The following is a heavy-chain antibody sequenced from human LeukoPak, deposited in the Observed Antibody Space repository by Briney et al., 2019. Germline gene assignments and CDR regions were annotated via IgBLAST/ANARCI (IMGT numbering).Heavy chain of an antibody. V-gene: IGHV1-2*02. CDR1: GYTFTGYY. Sequence: ASVKVSCKASGYTFTGYYMHCVRQAPGQGREWRVWINPNSGGTNYAQKFQGRVTMTRDTYISTAYMELSRLRSDDTAVYYCARVVLYGSGRLSWPNYGMDVWGQGTTVTVSS. CDR2: INPNSGGT. D-gene: IGHD3-10*01. J-gene: IGHJ6*02. CDR3: ARVVLYGSGRLSWPNYGMDV.